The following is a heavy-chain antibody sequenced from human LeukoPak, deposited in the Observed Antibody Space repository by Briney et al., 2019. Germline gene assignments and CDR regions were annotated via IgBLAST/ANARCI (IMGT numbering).Heavy chain of an antibody. J-gene: IGHJ4*02. V-gene: IGHV3-23*01. CDR2: ISGGGGST. CDR1: GFTFSSYA. D-gene: IGHD3-10*01. Sequence: GGSLRLSCAASGFTFSSYAMNWVRQAPGKGLEWVSTISGGGGSTYYADSVKGRFTISRDNSKNTLYLQMNSLRAEDTAVYYCARGHFGLDYWGQGTLVTVSS. CDR3: ARGHFGLDY.